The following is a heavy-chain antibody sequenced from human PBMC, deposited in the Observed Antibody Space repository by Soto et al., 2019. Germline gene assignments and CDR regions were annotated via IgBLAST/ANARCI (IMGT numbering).Heavy chain of an antibody. CDR2: IYYSGTT. V-gene: IGHV4-59*08. CDR3: ARSNYFDY. J-gene: IGHJ4*02. CDR1: GGSIRNYY. Sequence: SETLSLTCTVSGGSIRNYYWSWFRQPPGKRLEWIGYIYYSGTTNYNPSLKSRDTISVDTSKNQFSLKLRSVTAADTAVYYCARSNYFDYWGQGTLVTVSS.